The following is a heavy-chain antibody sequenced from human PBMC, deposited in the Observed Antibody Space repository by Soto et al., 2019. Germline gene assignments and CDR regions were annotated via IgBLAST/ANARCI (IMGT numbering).Heavy chain of an antibody. V-gene: IGHV1-18*01. Sequence: SVKVSCKASGYTFTSSGISWVRQAPGQGLEWMGWISAYNGNTNYAQKLQGRVTMTTDTSTSTAYMELRSLRSNDTAVYYCARDTRLRLPSSRGSGSYNYWGQGTLVTVSS. J-gene: IGHJ4*02. CDR2: ISAYNGNT. D-gene: IGHD3-10*01. CDR1: GYTFTSSG. CDR3: ARDTRLRLPSSRGSGSYNY.